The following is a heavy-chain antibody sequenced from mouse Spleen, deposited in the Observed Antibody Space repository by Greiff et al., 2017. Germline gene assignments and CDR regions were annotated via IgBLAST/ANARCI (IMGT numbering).Heavy chain of an antibody. CDR1: GFAFSSYD. V-gene: IGHV5-12-1*01. CDR3: ARQDGYYTWFAY. J-gene: IGHJ3*01. Sequence: EVMLVESGGGLVKPGGSLKLSCAASGFAFSSYDMSWVRQTPEKRLEWVAYISSGGGSTYYPDTVKGRFTISRDNAKNTLYLQMSSLKSEDTAMYYCARQDGYYTWFAYWGQGTLGTVSA. CDR2: ISSGGGST. D-gene: IGHD2-3*01.